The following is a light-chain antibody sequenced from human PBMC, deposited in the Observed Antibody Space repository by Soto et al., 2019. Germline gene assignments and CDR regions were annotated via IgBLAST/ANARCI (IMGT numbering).Light chain of an antibody. Sequence: DIQMTQSPSTLSASVGDRVTITCRASQSISPWLAWYQHIPGEAPKLLIYKASSLESWVPSRFSGSGSGTEFTLTISSLQPDDVATYYCQQYATYWTFGQGTKGEIK. CDR2: KAS. CDR1: QSISPW. J-gene: IGKJ1*01. CDR3: QQYATYWT. V-gene: IGKV1-5*03.